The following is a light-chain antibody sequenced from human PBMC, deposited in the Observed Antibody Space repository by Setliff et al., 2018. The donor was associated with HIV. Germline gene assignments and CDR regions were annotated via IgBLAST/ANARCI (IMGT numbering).Light chain of an antibody. CDR2: YDD. Sequence: QSVLTQTPSVSEAPRQRVTISCSGSNSNIGNNAVNWYQQLPGKAPRLHIYYDDLLPSGVSDRFSGSKSGTSASLAISGLQSEDEADYYCAVWDDSLNGRVFGGGTK. CDR1: NSNIGNNA. CDR3: AVWDDSLNGRV. V-gene: IGLV1-36*01. J-gene: IGLJ3*02.